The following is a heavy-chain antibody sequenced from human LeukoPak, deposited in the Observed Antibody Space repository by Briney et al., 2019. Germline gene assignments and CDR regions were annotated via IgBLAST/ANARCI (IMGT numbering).Heavy chain of an antibody. V-gene: IGHV3-21*01. CDR3: AREGGSGEFDY. Sequence: PGGSLRLSCAASRFTFSSYKVNWVRQAPGKGLEWVSSISSSSSYIYYADSVKGRFTISRDNARNSLYLQMNGLRAEDTAVYYCAREGGSGEFDYWGQGTLVSVSS. D-gene: IGHD6-19*01. CDR1: RFTFSSYK. CDR2: ISSSSSYI. J-gene: IGHJ4*02.